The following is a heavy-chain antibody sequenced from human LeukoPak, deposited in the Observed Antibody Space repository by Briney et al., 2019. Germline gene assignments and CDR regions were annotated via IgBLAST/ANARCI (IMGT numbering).Heavy chain of an antibody. D-gene: IGHD2-2*01. Sequence: PGGSLRLSCAASEFTFSRYGMNWVRQAPGKGLEWVSSISSSSSYIYYADSVKGRFTISRDNAKNSLYLQMNSLRAEDTAVYYCARETDSTLFDYRGQGTLVTVSS. V-gene: IGHV3-21*01. CDR2: ISSSSSYI. CDR1: EFTFSRYG. CDR3: ARETDSTLFDY. J-gene: IGHJ4*02.